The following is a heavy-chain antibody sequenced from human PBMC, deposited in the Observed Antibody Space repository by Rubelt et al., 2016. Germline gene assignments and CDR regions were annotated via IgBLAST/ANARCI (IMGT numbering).Heavy chain of an antibody. Sequence: EVQLVESGGGLVQPGRSLRLSCTASGFTLGDYAMSWFRQAPGKGLEWVGFIRSIAHGGTTEYAASVKGRFTISSHDSKKIAYLQRNSLRTEDTAVYYCTRVQRFSRHFDYWGQGTLVTVSS. D-gene: IGHD3-3*01. CDR3: TRVQRFSRHFDY. CDR2: IRSIAHGGTT. CDR1: GFTLGDYA. J-gene: IGHJ4*02. V-gene: IGHV3-49*03.